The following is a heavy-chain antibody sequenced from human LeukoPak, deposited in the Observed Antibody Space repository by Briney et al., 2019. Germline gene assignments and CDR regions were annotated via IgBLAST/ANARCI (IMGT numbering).Heavy chain of an antibody. J-gene: IGHJ2*01. V-gene: IGHV1-69*13. CDR2: IIPIFGTA. CDR3: ARGGNGWYSSGYFDL. Sequence: ASVKVSCKASGGTFSSYAISWVRQAPGQGLEWMGGIIPIFGTANYAQKFQGRVTITADESTSTAYMELSSLRSEDTAVYYCARGGNGWYSSGYFDLWGRGTLVTVSS. CDR1: GGTFSSYA. D-gene: IGHD6-19*01.